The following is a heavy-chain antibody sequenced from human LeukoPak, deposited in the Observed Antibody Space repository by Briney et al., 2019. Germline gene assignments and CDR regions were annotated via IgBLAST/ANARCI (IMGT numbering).Heavy chain of an antibody. CDR1: SGSFGGNY. J-gene: IGHJ4*02. Sequence: SETLSLTCDVYSGSFGGNYWSWIRQPPGKGLEWIGEINHSGSTNYNPSLKSRVTLSVDTSKNQVSLKLTSVSAADTAVYYCALRNGHSSSSGDYWGQGTLVTVSS. D-gene: IGHD6-6*01. CDR3: ALRNGHSSSSGDY. V-gene: IGHV4-34*01. CDR2: INHSGST.